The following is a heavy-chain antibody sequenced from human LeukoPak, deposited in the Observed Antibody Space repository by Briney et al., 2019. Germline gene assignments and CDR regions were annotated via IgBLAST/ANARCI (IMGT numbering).Heavy chain of an antibody. J-gene: IGHJ6*02. CDR2: INHSGGT. D-gene: IGHD3-3*01. CDR1: GGSFSGYY. Sequence: SETLSLTCAVYGGSFSGYYWSWIRQPPGKGLEWIGEINHSGGTNYNPSLKSRVTISVDTSKNQFSLKLSSVTAADMAVYYCARRYDFWSGAYYGMDVWGQGTTVTVSS. CDR3: ARRYDFWSGAYYGMDV. V-gene: IGHV4-34*01.